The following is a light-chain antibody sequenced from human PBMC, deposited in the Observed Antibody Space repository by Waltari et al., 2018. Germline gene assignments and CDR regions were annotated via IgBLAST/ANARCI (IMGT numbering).Light chain of an antibody. Sequence: DIQMTQSPSSLSASVGDRVTITCRASQSISSYLNWYQQKPGKAPKLLIYAASSLQSGVPSRCSGSGSGTDFTITISSLQPEDFATYYCQQSYSTLGRTFGQGTKVEIK. CDR2: AAS. CDR3: QQSYSTLGRT. CDR1: QSISSY. J-gene: IGKJ1*01. V-gene: IGKV1-39*01.